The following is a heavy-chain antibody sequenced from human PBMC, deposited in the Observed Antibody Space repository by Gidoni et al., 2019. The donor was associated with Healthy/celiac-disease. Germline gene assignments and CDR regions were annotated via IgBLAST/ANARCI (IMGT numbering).Heavy chain of an antibody. D-gene: IGHD3-22*01. V-gene: IGHV3-23*01. J-gene: IGHJ5*02. CDR1: GFTFSRYA. Sequence: EVQLLESGGGLVQPGGSLSLSCAASGFTFSRYAMSWVRQAPGKGLEWVSAISGSGGSTYYADSVKGRFTISRDNSKNTLYLQMNSLRAEDTAVYYCAKHNYYDSSGYYNWFDPWGQGTLVTVSS. CDR2: ISGSGGST. CDR3: AKHNYYDSSGYYNWFDP.